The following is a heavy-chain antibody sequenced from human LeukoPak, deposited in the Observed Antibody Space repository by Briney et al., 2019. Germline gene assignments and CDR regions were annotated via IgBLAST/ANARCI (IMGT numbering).Heavy chain of an antibody. CDR3: ARGPLYYYDSSSRSYYSDS. CDR1: IGSFTGYY. V-gene: IGHV4-34*04. Sequence: SETLSLTCAVYIGSFTGYYWSCIRQPPGKGREWSGEINHSGRTNHSPSPKSRATISVDTSKNQFSFMLRSATAAATALYYFARGPLYYYDSSSRSYYSDSWGQGTPVTVSS. D-gene: IGHD3-22*01. J-gene: IGHJ4*02. CDR2: INHSGRT.